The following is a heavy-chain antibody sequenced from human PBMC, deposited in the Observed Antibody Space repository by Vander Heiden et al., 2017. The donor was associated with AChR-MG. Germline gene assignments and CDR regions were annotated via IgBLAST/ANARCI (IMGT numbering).Heavy chain of an antibody. D-gene: IGHD3-10*01. Sequence: QVPLVESGGGVVQPGRSLRLYCAASGFTFSSYGMHWVRQAPGKGLEWVAVISYDGSNKYYADSVKGRFTISRDNSKNTLYLQMNSLRAEDTAVYYCAKDSSGAFDIWGQGTMVTVSS. V-gene: IGHV3-30*18. CDR3: AKDSSGAFDI. CDR1: GFTFSSYG. J-gene: IGHJ3*02. CDR2: ISYDGSNK.